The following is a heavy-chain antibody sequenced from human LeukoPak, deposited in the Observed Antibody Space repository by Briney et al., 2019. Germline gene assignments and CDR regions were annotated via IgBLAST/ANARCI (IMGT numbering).Heavy chain of an antibody. D-gene: IGHD6-19*01. V-gene: IGHV3-53*01. CDR3: ASSSGWPLFVY. CDR2: IYSGGST. J-gene: IGHJ4*02. CDR1: GFTVSSKY. Sequence: GSLRLSCATSGFTVSSKYMGWGRQALGKGLEWVSVIYSGGSTYYADSVKGRFTISRDNSKNTLYLQMNSLRAEDTAVYYCASSSGWPLFVYWGQGTLVTVSS.